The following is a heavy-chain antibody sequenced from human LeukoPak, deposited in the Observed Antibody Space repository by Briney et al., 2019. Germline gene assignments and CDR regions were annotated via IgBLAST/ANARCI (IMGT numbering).Heavy chain of an antibody. CDR2: IRTKANTYAT. Sequence: GGSLRLSCAASGFTFGVSTMHWVRQASGKGLEWIGHIRTKANTYATAYSASVKGRFTISRDDSKNTAYLQMNSLKTEDTAVYYCARGAGWLPLVWGQGTLVTVSS. CDR3: ARGAGWLPLV. CDR1: GFTFGVST. J-gene: IGHJ4*02. D-gene: IGHD5-24*01. V-gene: IGHV3-73*01.